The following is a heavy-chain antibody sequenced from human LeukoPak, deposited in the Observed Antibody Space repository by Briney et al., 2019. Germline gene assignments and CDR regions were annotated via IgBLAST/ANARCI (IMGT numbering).Heavy chain of an antibody. Sequence: PSETLSLTCTVSGGSISSYYWSWIRQPPGKGLEWIGYIYYSGSTNYNPSLKSRVTISVDTSKNQLSLKLSSVTVADTAVYYCARGSGYCSGGSCRPFDYWGQGTLVTVSS. D-gene: IGHD2-15*01. V-gene: IGHV4-59*01. CDR3: ARGSGYCSGGSCRPFDY. CDR1: GGSISSYY. CDR2: IYYSGST. J-gene: IGHJ4*02.